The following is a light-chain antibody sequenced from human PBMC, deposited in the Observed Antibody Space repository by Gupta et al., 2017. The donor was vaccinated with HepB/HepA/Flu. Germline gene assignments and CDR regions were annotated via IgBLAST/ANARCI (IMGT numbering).Light chain of an antibody. Sequence: DIQMTQSPSSLSASVGDRVTIPCQASQDISNYLNWYQQKPGKAPRLLIYVASNLETGVPERFSGSGSGTEFTLKISSVQAEDIATYFCNQVDNRPCAFGEGTKVEI. J-gene: IGKJ1*01. CDR2: VAS. CDR1: QDISNY. V-gene: IGKV1-33*01. CDR3: NQVDNRPCA.